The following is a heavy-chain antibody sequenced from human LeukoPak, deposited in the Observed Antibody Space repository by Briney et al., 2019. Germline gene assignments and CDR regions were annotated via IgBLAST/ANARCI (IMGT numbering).Heavy chain of an antibody. CDR3: ARGGVDSRRLYYFDY. D-gene: IGHD6-13*01. V-gene: IGHV1-69*01. CDR1: GGTFSSCA. Sequence: SSVKVSCKASGGTFSSCAISWVRQAPGQGLEWMGGIIPIFGTANYAQKFQGRVTITADESTSTAYMELSSLRSEDTAVYYCARGGVDSRRLYYFDYWGQGTLVTVSS. J-gene: IGHJ4*02. CDR2: IIPIFGTA.